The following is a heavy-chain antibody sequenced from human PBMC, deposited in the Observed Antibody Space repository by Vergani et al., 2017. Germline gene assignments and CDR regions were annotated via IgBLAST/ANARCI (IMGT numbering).Heavy chain of an antibody. V-gene: IGHV3-43*01. CDR2: ISWDGGST. CDR3: ARVGAAAGISDY. J-gene: IGHJ4*02. D-gene: IGHD6-13*01. CDR1: GFTFDDYT. Sequence: EVQLVESGGVVVQPGGSLRLSCAASGFTFDDYTMHWVRQAPGKGLEWVSLISWDGGSTYYADSVKGRFTISRDNSKNSLYLQMNSLRAEDTAVYYCARVGAAAGISDYWGQGTLVTVSS.